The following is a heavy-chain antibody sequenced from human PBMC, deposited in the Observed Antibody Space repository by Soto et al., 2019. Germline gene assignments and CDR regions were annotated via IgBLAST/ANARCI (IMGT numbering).Heavy chain of an antibody. CDR1: VASSSGFY. V-gene: IGHV4-4*07. Sequence: PSETLSLTCTVPVASSSGFYWSWIRKSAGKGLEWIGRIYATGTTDYNPSLKSRVMMSVVTSKKQFSLKLRSVTAADTAVYYCVRDGTKTLRDWFDPWGQGMSVTVSS. CDR2: IYATGTT. J-gene: IGHJ5*02. D-gene: IGHD1-1*01. CDR3: VRDGTKTLRDWFDP.